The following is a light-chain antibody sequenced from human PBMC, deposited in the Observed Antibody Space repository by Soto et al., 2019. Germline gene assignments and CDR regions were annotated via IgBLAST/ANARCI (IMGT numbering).Light chain of an antibody. CDR3: QQCSFSPRT. Sequence: EIVLTQSPGTLSLSPGESATLFCRASQTIPNNYLAWYQQKPGQAPRLLMYAASRRATRIPDRFSGSGCGSDFTPTISRLEPEDFVVYFCQQCSFSPRTFGQGTKVEIK. CDR2: AAS. V-gene: IGKV3-20*01. CDR1: QTIPNNY. J-gene: IGKJ1*01.